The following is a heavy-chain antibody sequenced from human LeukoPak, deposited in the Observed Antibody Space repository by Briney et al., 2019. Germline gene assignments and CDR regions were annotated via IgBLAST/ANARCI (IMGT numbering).Heavy chain of an antibody. V-gene: IGHV1-69*13. CDR3: ARGSTAVVPAAAFDY. J-gene: IGHJ4*02. CDR2: IIPIFGTA. Sequence: SVTVSCKASGGTFSSYAISWVRQAPGQGLEWMGGIIPIFGTANYAQKFQGRVTITADESTSTAYMELSSLRSEDTAVYYCARGSTAVVPAAAFDYWGQGTLVTVSS. CDR1: GGTFSSYA. D-gene: IGHD2-2*01.